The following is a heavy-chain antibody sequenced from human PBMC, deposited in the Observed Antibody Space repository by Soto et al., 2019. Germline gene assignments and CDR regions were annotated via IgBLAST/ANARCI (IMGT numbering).Heavy chain of an antibody. CDR3: ARQGYYYDSSGYYYVGVYYYYGMDV. Sequence: RASVKVSCKASGYTFTSYGTNWVRQATGQGLEWMGWMNPNSGNTGYAQKFQGRVTMTRNTSISTAYMELSSLRSEDTAVYYCARQGYYYDSSGYYYVGVYYYYGMDVWGQGTTVTVSS. V-gene: IGHV1-8*01. CDR2: MNPNSGNT. CDR1: GYTFTSYG. J-gene: IGHJ6*02. D-gene: IGHD3-22*01.